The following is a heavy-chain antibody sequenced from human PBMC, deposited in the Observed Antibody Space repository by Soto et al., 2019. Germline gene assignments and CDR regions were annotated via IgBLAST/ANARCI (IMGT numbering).Heavy chain of an antibody. CDR1: GDSINNSHW. Sequence: QVQLQESGPGLVQPSGTLSLTCAVSGDSINNSHWWSWVRQTPRKGLEWIGETYHSGTTNYNPSLKTRVTISIDKSKNQFSLKMNSVTAADTAVYYCAREVNSSPARGPNWFDPWGQGTLVTVSS. V-gene: IGHV4-4*02. J-gene: IGHJ5*02. D-gene: IGHD6-13*01. CDR3: AREVNSSPARGPNWFDP. CDR2: TYHSGTT.